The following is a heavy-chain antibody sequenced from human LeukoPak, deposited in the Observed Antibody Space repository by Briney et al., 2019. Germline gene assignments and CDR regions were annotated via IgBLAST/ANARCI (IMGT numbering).Heavy chain of an antibody. CDR3: AGDYLYSSSGTFDY. D-gene: IGHD6-13*01. J-gene: IGHJ4*02. V-gene: IGHV3-48*02. CDR2: ISSSSSTI. Sequence: PGGSLRLSCAASGFTFSSYSMNWVRQAPGKGLEWVSYISSSSSTIYYADSVKGRFTISRDNAKKSLYLQMNSLRDEDTAVYYCAGDYLYSSSGTFDYWGQGTLVTVSS. CDR1: GFTFSSYS.